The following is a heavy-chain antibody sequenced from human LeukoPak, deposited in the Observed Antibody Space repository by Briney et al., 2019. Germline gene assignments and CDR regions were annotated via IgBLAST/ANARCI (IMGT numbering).Heavy chain of an antibody. CDR3: ARVYTSWSFDY. CDR1: SVSISNCY. Sequence: SEPLSLTCSASSVSISNCYWKWIRQPPGMRFDWVGYVYYSGNTNYNPSLKSRVTISVDTSKNQFSLRLTSVTAADTAVYYCARVYTSWSFDYWGQGTLVTVSS. D-gene: IGHD2-2*02. J-gene: IGHJ4*02. V-gene: IGHV4-59*01. CDR2: VYYSGNT.